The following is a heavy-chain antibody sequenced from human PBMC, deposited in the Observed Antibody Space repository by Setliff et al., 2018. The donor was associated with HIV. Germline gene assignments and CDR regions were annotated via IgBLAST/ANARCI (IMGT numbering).Heavy chain of an antibody. CDR1: GSFINSDY. Sequence: SETLSLTCTVSGSFINSDYWGWIRQPAGKGLEWIGRIYTSGSTNYNPSLKSRVTMSVDTSKNQFSLKLSSVTAADTAVYYCVRDDYGYNGKGFDYWGPGTLVTVSS. J-gene: IGHJ4*02. CDR2: IYTSGST. D-gene: IGHD4-17*01. CDR3: VRDDYGYNGKGFDY. V-gene: IGHV4-4*07.